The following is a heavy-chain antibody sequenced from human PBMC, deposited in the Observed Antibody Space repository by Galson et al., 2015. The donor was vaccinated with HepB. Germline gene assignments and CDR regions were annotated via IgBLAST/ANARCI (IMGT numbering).Heavy chain of an antibody. CDR2: ISYDGRNH. Sequence: SLRLSCADSGSTLSKYGMHWVRQAPGKGLEWVAVISYDGRNHNHADSVKGRFTISRDNSKNSLYLQMSSLIPEDTAVYYCSRHSGHISGWYTGRGGFDSWGQGTLVIVSS. D-gene: IGHD6-19*01. V-gene: IGHV3-30*03. J-gene: IGHJ4*02. CDR1: GSTLSKYG. CDR3: SRHSGHISGWYTGRGGFDS.